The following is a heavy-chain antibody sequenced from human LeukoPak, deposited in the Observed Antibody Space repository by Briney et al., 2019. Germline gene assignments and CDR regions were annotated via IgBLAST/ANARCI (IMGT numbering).Heavy chain of an antibody. Sequence: SETLFLTCAVYGGSFSGYYLSWIRQPPGKGLEWIGEINHSGSTNYNPSLKSRVTISVDTSKNQFSLKLSSVTAADTAVYYCARGRGYNSFDYWGQGTLVTVSS. V-gene: IGHV4-34*01. CDR2: INHSGST. D-gene: IGHD5-24*01. CDR3: ARGRGYNSFDY. CDR1: GGSFSGYY. J-gene: IGHJ4*02.